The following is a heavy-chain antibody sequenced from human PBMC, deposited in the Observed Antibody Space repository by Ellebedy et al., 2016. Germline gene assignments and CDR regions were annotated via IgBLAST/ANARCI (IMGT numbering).Heavy chain of an antibody. CDR2: ISSSSSYI. CDR3: ARDNGAPFDRYFDY. D-gene: IGHD1-26*01. J-gene: IGHJ4*02. V-gene: IGHV3-21*01. CDR1: GFTFSSYS. Sequence: GGSLRLSCAASGFTFSSYSMNWVRQAPGKGLEWVSSISSSSSYIYYADSVKGRFTISRDNAKNSLYLQMNSLRAEDTAVYYCARDNGAPFDRYFDYWGQGTLVTVSS.